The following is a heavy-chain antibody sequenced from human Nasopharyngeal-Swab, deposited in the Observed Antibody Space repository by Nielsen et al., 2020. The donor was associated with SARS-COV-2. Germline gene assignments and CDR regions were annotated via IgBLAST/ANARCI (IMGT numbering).Heavy chain of an antibody. Sequence: GGSLRLSCAASGFTFSSYGMHWVRQAPGKGLAWVAVIWYDGSNKYYADSVKGRFTISRDNSKNTLYLQMNSLRAEDTAVYYCARDMAVAGTNDAEYFQHWGQGTLVTVSS. CDR1: GFTFSSYG. D-gene: IGHD6-19*01. J-gene: IGHJ1*01. CDR3: ARDMAVAGTNDAEYFQH. CDR2: IWYDGSNK. V-gene: IGHV3-33*01.